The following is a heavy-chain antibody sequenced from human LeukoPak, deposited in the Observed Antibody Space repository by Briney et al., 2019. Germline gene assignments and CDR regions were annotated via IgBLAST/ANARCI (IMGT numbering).Heavy chain of an antibody. CDR2: IYVSGNS. V-gene: IGHV4-59*08. CDR1: GASVSGDY. D-gene: IGHD2/OR15-2a*01. J-gene: IGHJ4*02. Sequence: PSETLSPTCTVSGASVSGDYWSWIRQPPGKGLEWIGYIYVSGNSNYNPSLKSRVSISLDTSKNQVSLTLTSVTAADTAVYYCARHPFSSPFDHWGQGTLVAVSS. CDR3: ARHPFSSPFDH.